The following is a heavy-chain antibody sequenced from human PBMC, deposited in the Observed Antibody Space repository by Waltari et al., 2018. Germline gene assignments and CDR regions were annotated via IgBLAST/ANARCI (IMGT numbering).Heavy chain of an antibody. CDR1: GYTFTSYD. D-gene: IGHD3-3*01. J-gene: IGHJ4*02. CDR2: MNPNRGNT. V-gene: IGHV1-8*03. CDR3: ARGLTYYDFWSGYYFDY. Sequence: QVQLVQSGAEVKKPGASVKVSCKASGYTFTSYDINWVRQATGQGLEWMGWMNPNRGNTGYAQKFQGRVTITRNTSISTAYMELSSLRSEDTAVYYCARGLTYYDFWSGYYFDYWGQGTLVTVSS.